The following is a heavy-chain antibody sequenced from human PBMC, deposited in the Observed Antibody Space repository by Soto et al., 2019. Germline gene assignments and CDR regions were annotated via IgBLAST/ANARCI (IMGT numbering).Heavy chain of an antibody. D-gene: IGHD6-13*01. V-gene: IGHV3-9*01. Sequence: EVHLVESGGGLVQPGRSLKLSCVASGFTVDDYAMSWVRQAPGKGPEWVSGISWSGTNIAYADSVKGRFTISRDNAKNSLYLPMNSLRAYDTAWYYCATGGSAAVISAAGTGNWIDPWGQGSLVTVAS. CDR3: ATGGSAAVISAAGTGNWIDP. J-gene: IGHJ5*02. CDR2: ISWSGTNI. CDR1: GFTVDDYA.